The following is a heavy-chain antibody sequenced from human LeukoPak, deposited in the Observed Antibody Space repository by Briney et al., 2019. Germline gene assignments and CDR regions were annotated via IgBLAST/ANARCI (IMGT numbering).Heavy chain of an antibody. V-gene: IGHV3-30*02. D-gene: IGHD3-10*01. CDR1: GFTFSSFA. Sequence: PGESLRLSCAASGFTFSSFAMHWVRQAPGKGLEWVAYIRYDGSNKSYADSVKGRFTISRDSSKNTLYLQMNSLRAEDTAVYYCAKDPGAHDKHFDHWGQGTLVTVSS. J-gene: IGHJ4*02. CDR2: IRYDGSNK. CDR3: AKDPGAHDKHFDH.